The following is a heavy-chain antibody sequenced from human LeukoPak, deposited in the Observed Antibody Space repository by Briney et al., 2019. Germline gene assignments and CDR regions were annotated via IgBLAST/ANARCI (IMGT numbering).Heavy chain of an antibody. D-gene: IGHD6-19*01. CDR3: VAVARNFQFGY. Sequence: GGSLRLSCAASGFTFSGFWMYWVRQLPGKGPVWVSRVNLGGTDTVYADSVRGRFTISRDNAKNTLYLQMNSLRVEDTAVYYCVAVARNFQFGYWGQGTLSPSPQ. CDR1: GFTFSGFW. J-gene: IGHJ4*02. V-gene: IGHV3-74*01. CDR2: VNLGGTDT.